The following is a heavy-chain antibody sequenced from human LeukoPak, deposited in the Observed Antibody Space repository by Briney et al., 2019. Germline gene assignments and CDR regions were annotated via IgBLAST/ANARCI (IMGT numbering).Heavy chain of an antibody. V-gene: IGHV1-46*01. CDR2: INPSGGST. CDR1: GYTFTSHY. Sequence: ASMKVSCKASGYTFTSHYMHWVRQAPGQGLEWMGIINPSGGSTSYAQKFQGRVTVTRDTSTTTVYMELSSLRSEDTAVYYCARGFAARPLDYWGLGTLVTVSS. J-gene: IGHJ4*02. CDR3: ARGFAARPLDY. D-gene: IGHD6-6*01.